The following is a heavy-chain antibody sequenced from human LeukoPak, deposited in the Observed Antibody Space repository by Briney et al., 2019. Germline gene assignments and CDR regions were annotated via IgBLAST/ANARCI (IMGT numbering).Heavy chain of an antibody. CDR3: ARGGSTLYYYYMDV. CDR1: GLTFSSYA. D-gene: IGHD3-16*01. J-gene: IGHJ6*03. CDR2: ISSNGGST. V-gene: IGHV3-64*01. Sequence: GGSLRLSCAASGLTFSSYAMHWVRQAPGKGLEYVSAISSNGGSTYYANSVKGRFTISRDNSKNTLYLQMGSLRAEDMAVYYCARGGSTLYYYYMDVWGKGTTVTVSS.